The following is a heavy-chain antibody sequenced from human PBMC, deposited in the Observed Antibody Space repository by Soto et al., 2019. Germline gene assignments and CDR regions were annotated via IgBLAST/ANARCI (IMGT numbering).Heavy chain of an antibody. D-gene: IGHD3-10*01. CDR1: GGSISSYY. V-gene: IGHV4-4*07. CDR3: ARDHYYYGSGSYYNGYYFDY. CDR2: IYTSGST. J-gene: IGHJ4*02. Sequence: SETLSLTCTVSGGSISSYYWSWIRQPAGKGLEWIGRIYTSGSTNYNPSLKSRVTMSVDTSKNQFSLKLSSVTAADTAVYYCARDHYYYGSGSYYNGYYFDYWGQGTLVTVSS.